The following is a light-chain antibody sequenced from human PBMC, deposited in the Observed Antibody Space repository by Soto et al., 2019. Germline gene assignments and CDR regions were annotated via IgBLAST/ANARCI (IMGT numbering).Light chain of an antibody. CDR3: QSYDNILSGPL. J-gene: IGLJ3*02. CDR2: QVS. V-gene: IGLV2-14*01. CDR1: SSDVGGYYY. Sequence: QSALTQPASVSGSPGQSITISCTGTSSDVGGYYYVSWYQHHPGKAPKLMIYQVSNRPSGVSNRFSGSKSGNTASLTISGLQAEDEADYYCQSYDNILSGPLFGGGTKVTVL.